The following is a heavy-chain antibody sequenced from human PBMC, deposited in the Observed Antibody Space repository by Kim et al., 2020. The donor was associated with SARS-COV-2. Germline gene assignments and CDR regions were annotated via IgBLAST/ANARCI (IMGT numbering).Heavy chain of an antibody. Sequence: GGSLRLSCATSGFTFSSYWMHWVRQAPGKGLVWVSRIHSDGSSANFADSAKGRFTISRDNAKNTLYLQMDSLRAEDTAVYYCARGGSTWYDFWGQGTLVTVSS. D-gene: IGHD3-10*01. CDR3: ARGGSTWYDF. CDR1: GFTFSSYW. J-gene: IGHJ5*01. V-gene: IGHV3-74*01. CDR2: IHSDGSSA.